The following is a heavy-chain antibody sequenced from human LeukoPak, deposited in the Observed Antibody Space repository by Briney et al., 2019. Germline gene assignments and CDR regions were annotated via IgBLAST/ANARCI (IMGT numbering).Heavy chain of an antibody. Sequence: PSETLSLTCTVSGGSISSGGYYWSWIRQHPGKGLEWIGYIYYSGSTYYNPSLKSRVTISVDTSKNQFSLKLSSVTAADTAVYYCARMTTVTTFVPSLLPYAFDYWGQGTLVTVSS. D-gene: IGHD4-17*01. CDR3: ARMTTVTTFVPSLLPYAFDY. CDR1: GGSISSGGYY. CDR2: IYYSGST. J-gene: IGHJ4*02. V-gene: IGHV4-31*03.